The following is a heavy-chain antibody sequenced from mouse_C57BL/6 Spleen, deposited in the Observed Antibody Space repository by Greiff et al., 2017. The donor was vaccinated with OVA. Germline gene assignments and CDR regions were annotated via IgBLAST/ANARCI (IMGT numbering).Heavy chain of an antibody. Sequence: QVQLQQSGAELVKPGASVKLSCKASGYTFTSYWMHWVKQRPGQGLEWIGMIHPNSGSTNYNEKFKSKATLTVDKSSSTAYMQLSSLTSEDSAVYYCARASFRYFDVWGTGTTVTVSS. V-gene: IGHV1-64*01. J-gene: IGHJ1*03. CDR1: GYTFTSYW. CDR3: ARASFRYFDV. CDR2: IHPNSGST.